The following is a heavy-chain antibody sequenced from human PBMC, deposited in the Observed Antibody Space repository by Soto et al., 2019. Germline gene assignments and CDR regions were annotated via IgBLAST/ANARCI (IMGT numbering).Heavy chain of an antibody. CDR1: GFTFSSYA. J-gene: IGHJ6*02. V-gene: IGHV3-30-3*01. Sequence: GGSLRLSCAASGFTFSSYAMHWVRQAPGKGLEWVAVISYDGSNKYYADSVKGRFTISRDNSKNTLYLQMNSLRAEDTAVYYCAREVAARPISEIYHNYYGMDVWGQGTTVTVSS. CDR2: ISYDGSNK. CDR3: AREVAARPISEIYHNYYGMDV. D-gene: IGHD6-6*01.